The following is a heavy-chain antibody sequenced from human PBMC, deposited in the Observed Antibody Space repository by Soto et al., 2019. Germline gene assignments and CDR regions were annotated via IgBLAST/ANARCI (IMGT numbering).Heavy chain of an antibody. D-gene: IGHD3-16*01. CDR1: GFTFSSYA. J-gene: IGHJ6*02. Sequence: GGSLRLSCAASGFTFSSYAMSWVRQAPGKGLEWVSAISGSGGSTYYADSVKGRFTISRDNSKNTLYLQMNSLRAEDRAVYYCAKCTALGYYYGMDVWGQGTTVTVSS. V-gene: IGHV3-23*01. CDR3: AKCTALGYYYGMDV. CDR2: ISGSGGST.